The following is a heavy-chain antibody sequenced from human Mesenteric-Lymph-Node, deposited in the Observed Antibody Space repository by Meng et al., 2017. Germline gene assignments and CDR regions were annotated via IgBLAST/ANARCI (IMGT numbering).Heavy chain of an antibody. CDR3: AGAPNYD. V-gene: IGHV3-30*01. J-gene: IGHJ4*02. CDR1: GFTFSSYA. D-gene: IGHD4/OR15-4a*01. Sequence: GESLKISCAASGFTFSSYAMHWVRQAPGKGLEWVAVISYDGSNKYYADSVKGRFTISRDNSKNTLYLQMNSLRAEDTAVYYCAGAPNYDWDQGTLVTVSS. CDR2: ISYDGSNK.